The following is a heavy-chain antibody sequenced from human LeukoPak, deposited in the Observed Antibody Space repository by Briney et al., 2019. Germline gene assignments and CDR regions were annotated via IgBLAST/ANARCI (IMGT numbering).Heavy chain of an antibody. J-gene: IGHJ5*02. Sequence: GGSLRLSCAASGFTFSSYGMHWVRQAPGKGLEWVTFTRFDGSNKYYTDSVKGRFTISRDNSKNTLYLQMNSLRAEDTAVYYCAKAPALYCSSTTCSNWFDPWGQGTLVTVSS. CDR1: GFTFSSYG. CDR2: TRFDGSNK. CDR3: AKAPALYCSSTTCSNWFDP. V-gene: IGHV3-30*02. D-gene: IGHD2-2*01.